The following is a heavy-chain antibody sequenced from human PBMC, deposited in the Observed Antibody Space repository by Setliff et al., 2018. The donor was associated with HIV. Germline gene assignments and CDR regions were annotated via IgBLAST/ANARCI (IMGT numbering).Heavy chain of an antibody. CDR3: VRAAAGLDI. CDR1: GFMFNIYE. Sequence: GGSLRLSCAASGFMFNIYEMNWVRQAPGKGLEWVSYISSGSVNIFYADSVKGRFTISRDNSKDSLSLQMNNLKAEDTAVYYCVRAAAGLDIWSQGIRVTVSS. J-gene: IGHJ4*02. V-gene: IGHV3-48*03. CDR2: ISSGSVNI.